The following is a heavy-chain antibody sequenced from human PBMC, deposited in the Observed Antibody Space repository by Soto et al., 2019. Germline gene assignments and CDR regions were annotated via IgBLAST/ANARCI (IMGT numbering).Heavy chain of an antibody. V-gene: IGHV4-34*01. J-gene: IGHJ4*02. CDR2: INHSGST. CDR1: GGSFSGYY. CDR3: ASGGLRWFGEL. Sequence: SETLSLTCAVYGGSFSGYYWSWIRQPPGKGLEWIGEINHSGSTNYNPSLKSRVTISVDTSKNQFSLKLSSVTAADTAVYYCASGGLRWFGELWSQGTLVTVSS. D-gene: IGHD3-10*01.